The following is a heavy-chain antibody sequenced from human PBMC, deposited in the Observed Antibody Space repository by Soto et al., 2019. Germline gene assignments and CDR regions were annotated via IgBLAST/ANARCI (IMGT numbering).Heavy chain of an antibody. CDR2: ISYDGSNK. J-gene: IGHJ4*02. CDR1: GFTFSSYA. D-gene: IGHD2-8*01. V-gene: IGHV3-30-3*01. CDR3: ARGPQWGTNGVWHFDY. Sequence: GGSLRLSCAASGFTFSSYAMHWVRQAPGKGLEWVAVISYDGSNKYYADTVKGRFTISRDNSKNTLYLQMNSLRAEDTAVYYCARGPQWGTNGVWHFDYWGQGTLVTVSS.